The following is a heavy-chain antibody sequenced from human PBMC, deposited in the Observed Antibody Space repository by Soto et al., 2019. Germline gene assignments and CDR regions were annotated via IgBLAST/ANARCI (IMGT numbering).Heavy chain of an antibody. CDR1: GGTFSSYA. D-gene: IGHD3-22*01. V-gene: IGHV1-69*01. CDR3: ASNLPSDYYDSSGYHYYYYCMDV. CDR2: IIPIFGTA. J-gene: IGHJ6*02. Sequence: QVQLVQSGAEVKKPGSSVKVSCKASGGTFSSYAISWVRQAPGQGLEWMGGIIPIFGTANYAQKFQGRVTITADESTSTAYMERSSLRSEDTAVYYCASNLPSDYYDSSGYHYYYYCMDVWGQGTTVTVSS.